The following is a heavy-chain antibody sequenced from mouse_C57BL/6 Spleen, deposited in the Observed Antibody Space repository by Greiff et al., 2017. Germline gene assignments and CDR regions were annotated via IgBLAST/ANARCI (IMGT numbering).Heavy chain of an antibody. V-gene: IGHV2-3*01. CDR1: GFSLTSYG. CDR3: AEAGRGYYSMDY. Sequence: VQRLQSGPGLVAPSQSLSITCTVSGFSLTSYGVSWVRQPPGNGLEWLGVIWGDGSTNYHSALISRLSISKDNSKSQVFLKLNSLQTDETATDYCAEAGRGYYSMDYWGQGTSVTVSS. CDR2: IWGDGST. D-gene: IGHD4-1*01. J-gene: IGHJ4*01.